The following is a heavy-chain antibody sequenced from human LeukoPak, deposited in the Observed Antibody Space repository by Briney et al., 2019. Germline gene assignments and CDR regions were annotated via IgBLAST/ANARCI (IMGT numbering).Heavy chain of an antibody. CDR3: ARDYVYAFDY. CDR2: ISGDGNAK. Sequence: GGSLRLSCAASGFSFSSYSINWVRQAPGKGLEWVSYISGDGNAKHYTDSVKGRFTISRDNAKNALYLQMNSLRAEDTAVYFCARDYVYAFDYWGQGTLVTVSS. D-gene: IGHD2/OR15-2a*01. CDR1: GFSFSSYS. V-gene: IGHV3-48*01. J-gene: IGHJ4*02.